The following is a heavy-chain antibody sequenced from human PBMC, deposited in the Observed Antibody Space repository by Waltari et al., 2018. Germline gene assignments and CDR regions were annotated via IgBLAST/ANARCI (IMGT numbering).Heavy chain of an antibody. J-gene: IGHJ6*02. CDR1: GYTFTGYY. D-gene: IGHD3-22*01. V-gene: IGHV1-2*04. CDR3: ARDYYDSSGYSYYYGMDV. Sequence: QVQLVQSGAEVKKPGASVTVSCKASGYTFTGYYMHWVRQAPGQGLEWMGWINPNSGGTNYAQKFQGWVTMTRDTSISTAYMELSRLRSDDTAVYYCARDYYDSSGYSYYYGMDVWGQGTTVTVSS. CDR2: INPNSGGT.